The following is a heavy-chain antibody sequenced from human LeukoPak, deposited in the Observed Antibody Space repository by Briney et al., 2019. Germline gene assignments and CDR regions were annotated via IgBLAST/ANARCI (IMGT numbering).Heavy chain of an antibody. Sequence: AGSLRLSCAASGFTFSRYSMKWLRPAPGKRREWVSSISSSSSYIYYADSVKGRFTISRDNAKNSLYLQMNSLRAEDTAVYYCARDYGGNSWGQGTLVTVSS. D-gene: IGHD4-23*01. CDR3: ARDYGGNS. V-gene: IGHV3-21*01. CDR1: GFTFSRYS. CDR2: ISSSSSYI. J-gene: IGHJ4*02.